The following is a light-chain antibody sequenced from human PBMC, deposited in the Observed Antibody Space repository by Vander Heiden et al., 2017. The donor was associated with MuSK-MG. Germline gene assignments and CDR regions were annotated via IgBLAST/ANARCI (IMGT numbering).Light chain of an antibody. CDR3: RQDDDYPLT. CDR2: GAS. Sequence: AIQMTQSPSSLSASVGDRVTITCRASQGIRNDLGWYQQKPGKAPKLLIYGASSLQSGVPSRFSGSGSGTDFTLTISSLQPEDFATYYCRQDDDYPLTFGPGTKVDIK. CDR1: QGIRND. V-gene: IGKV1-6*01. J-gene: IGKJ3*01.